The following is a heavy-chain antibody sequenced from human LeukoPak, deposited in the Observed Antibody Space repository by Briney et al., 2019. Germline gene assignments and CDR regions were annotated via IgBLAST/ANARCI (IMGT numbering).Heavy chain of an antibody. J-gene: IGHJ4*02. CDR2: IYPGDSDT. CDR3: ARHGYGSYGYEVGPLDY. D-gene: IGHD5-18*01. V-gene: IGHV5-51*01. Sequence: GESLKISCKGSGYSFTSYWFGWVRQMPGKGLEWMGIIYPGDSDTRYSPSFQAQVTIPADKSISTDYLQWSSLKASDTDMYYCARHGYGSYGYEVGPLDYWGQGTLVTVSS. CDR1: GYSFTSYW.